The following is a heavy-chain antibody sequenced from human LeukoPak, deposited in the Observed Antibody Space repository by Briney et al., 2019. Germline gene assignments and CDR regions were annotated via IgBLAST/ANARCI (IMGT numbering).Heavy chain of an antibody. V-gene: IGHV3-30-3*01. CDR3: ARERQDTIVHSGAFDI. CDR2: IASDGSHT. CDR1: GFTFSTYF. D-gene: IGHD3-10*01. Sequence: PGGSLRLSCAASGFTFSTYFMHWVRQAPGKGLEWVAVIASDGSHTFYVESVKGRFTISRDNSKNTLHLQMNSLRAEDTAVYFCARERQDTIVHSGAFDIWGQGTMVTVSS. J-gene: IGHJ3*02.